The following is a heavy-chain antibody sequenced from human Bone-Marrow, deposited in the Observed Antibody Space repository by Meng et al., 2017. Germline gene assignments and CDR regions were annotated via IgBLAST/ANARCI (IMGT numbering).Heavy chain of an antibody. CDR3: ARDPPYGEYGGPFDY. CDR2: INAGNGNT. J-gene: IGHJ4*02. CDR1: GYTFTSYA. Sequence: VPLGQPGGCEKKPGDPVKVSWKGSGYTFTSYAMHWVRQAPGQRVEWMGWINAGNGNTKYSQKFQGRVTITRDTSASTAYMELSSLRSEDTAVYYCARDPPYGEYGGPFDYWGQGTLVTVSS. D-gene: IGHD3-10*01. V-gene: IGHV1-3*05.